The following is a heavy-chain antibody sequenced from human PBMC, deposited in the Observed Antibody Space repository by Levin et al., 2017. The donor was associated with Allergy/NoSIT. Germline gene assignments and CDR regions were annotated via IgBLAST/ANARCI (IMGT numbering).Heavy chain of an antibody. CDR2: IYYSGST. CDR1: GGSISSGGYY. D-gene: IGHD2-15*01. CDR3: ARDYCSGGSCYLDY. V-gene: IGHV4-31*03. Sequence: SETLSLTCTVSGGSISSGGYYWSWIRQHPGTGLEWIGYIYYSGSTYYNPSLKSRVTISVDTSKNQFSLKLSSVTAADTAVYYCARDYCSGGSCYLDYWGQGTLVTVSS. J-gene: IGHJ4*02.